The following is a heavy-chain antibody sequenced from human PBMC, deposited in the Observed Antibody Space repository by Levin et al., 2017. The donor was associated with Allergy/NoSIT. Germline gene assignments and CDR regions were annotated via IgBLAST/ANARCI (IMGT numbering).Heavy chain of an antibody. V-gene: IGHV1-69*04. Sequence: SVKVSCKASGGTFSSYAISWVRQAPGQGLEWMGRIIPILGIANYAQKFQGRVTITADKSTSTAYMELSSLRSEDTAVYYCARYGEMATITNYYYYYGMDVWGQGTTVTVSS. CDR3: ARYGEMATITNYYYYYGMDV. J-gene: IGHJ6*02. CDR2: IIPILGIA. CDR1: GGTFSSYA. D-gene: IGHD5-24*01.